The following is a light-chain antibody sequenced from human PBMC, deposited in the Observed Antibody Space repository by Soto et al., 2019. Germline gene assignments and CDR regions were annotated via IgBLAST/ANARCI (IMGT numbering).Light chain of an antibody. Sequence: SYELTQPPSVSVAPGPTATVTCGGNNVGSKSVHWYQQKPGQAPVLVVYDDSDRPSGIPERFSGSNSGNTATLTISRVEAGDEADYYCQVWDTSSDQGVFGTGTKVTVL. V-gene: IGLV3-21*02. J-gene: IGLJ1*01. CDR2: DDS. CDR1: NVGSKS. CDR3: QVWDTSSDQGV.